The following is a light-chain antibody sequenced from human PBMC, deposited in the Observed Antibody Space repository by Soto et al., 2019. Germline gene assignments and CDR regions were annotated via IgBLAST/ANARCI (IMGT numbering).Light chain of an antibody. CDR1: QSFSSNY. J-gene: IGKJ1*01. CDR2: GAS. Sequence: EIVLTQSPGTLSLSPGERATLSCRASQSFSSNYLAWYQQKPGQAPRLLIYGASSRASGTPDRFSGSWSGTDFTLTISRLEPEDFAVYYCQQYGSSRTFGEGTKVEIK. V-gene: IGKV3-20*01. CDR3: QQYGSSRT.